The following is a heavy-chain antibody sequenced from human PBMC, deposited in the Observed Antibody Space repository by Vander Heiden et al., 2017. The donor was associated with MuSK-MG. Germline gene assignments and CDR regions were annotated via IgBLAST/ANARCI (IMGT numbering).Heavy chain of an antibody. Sequence: QVQLVEAGGGVVKSRGPLRLSCAASGFSFSDYYMSWIRQAPGKGLGWISYISMGGTTIYYADSVKGRFTISRDNAKNSLYLQMNSLRVEDTAVYYCARLAHDWFDPWGQGTLVTVSS. CDR2: ISMGGTTI. J-gene: IGHJ5*02. V-gene: IGHV3-11*01. CDR3: ARLAHDWFDP. CDR1: GFSFSDYY.